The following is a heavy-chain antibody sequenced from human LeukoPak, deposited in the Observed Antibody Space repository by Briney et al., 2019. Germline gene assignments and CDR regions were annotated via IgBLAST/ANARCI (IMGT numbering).Heavy chain of an antibody. V-gene: IGHV4-34*01. CDR3: ARDLAGSPLSTPYYYYYYGMDV. D-gene: IGHD3-10*01. J-gene: IGHJ6*02. CDR1: GGSFSGYY. CDR2: INHSGST. Sequence: SETLSLTCAVYGGSFSGYYWSWIRQPPGKGLEWIGEINHSGSTNYNPSLKSRVTISVDTSRNQFSLKLSSVTAADTAVYYCARDLAGSPLSTPYYYYYYGMDVWGQGTTVTVSS.